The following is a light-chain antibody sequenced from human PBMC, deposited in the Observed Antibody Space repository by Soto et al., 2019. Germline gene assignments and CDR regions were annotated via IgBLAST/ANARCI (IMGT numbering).Light chain of an antibody. Sequence: QSVLTQPASVSGSPGQSITISCFGISGDVGDDSYVSWYQQRPGKAPKLMIYDVSDRPSGVSNRFSGSKSGNAASLTISGLQAEDEADYYCASYTVTAIVFGGGTQLTVL. CDR1: SGDVGDDSY. CDR3: ASYTVTAIV. J-gene: IGLJ2*01. V-gene: IGLV2-14*01. CDR2: DVS.